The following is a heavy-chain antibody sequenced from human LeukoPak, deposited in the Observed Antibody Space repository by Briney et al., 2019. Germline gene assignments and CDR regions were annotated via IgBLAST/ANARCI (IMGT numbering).Heavy chain of an antibody. CDR3: VRGRDGYNRSPFDY. Sequence: GGSLRLSCAASRFTFSSYDMNWIHQPPGKGLEWVSYISSSGSTIYYTDSVKDRLTISRDNANNSLYLQMNRLRAEDTGVYYCVRGRDGYNRSPFDYWGQGTRATVSS. D-gene: IGHD5-24*01. J-gene: IGHJ4*02. CDR1: RFTFSSYD. V-gene: IGHV3-48*03. CDR2: ISSSGSTI.